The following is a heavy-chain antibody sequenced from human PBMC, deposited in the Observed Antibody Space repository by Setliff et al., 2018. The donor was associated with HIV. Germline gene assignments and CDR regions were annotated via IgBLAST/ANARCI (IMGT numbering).Heavy chain of an antibody. D-gene: IGHD4-17*01. J-gene: IGHJ4*02. Sequence: GASVKVSCKASGYTFTSYGINWVRQAPGQGLEWMGWINTKTGNPTYVKGLTGRFVFSLDTSVNTAYLQISSLKTEDTAVYYCARQNGDYHGVDKWGQGTLVTVSS. CDR1: GYTFTSYG. V-gene: IGHV7-4-1*02. CDR2: INTKTGNP. CDR3: ARQNGDYHGVDK.